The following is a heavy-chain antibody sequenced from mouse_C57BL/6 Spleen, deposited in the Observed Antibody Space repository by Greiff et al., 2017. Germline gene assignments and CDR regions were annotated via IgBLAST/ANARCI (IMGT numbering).Heavy chain of an antibody. CDR3: ARWDIDYFDY. V-gene: IGHV1-54*01. Sequence: VQLVESGAELVRPGTSVKVSCKASGYAFTNYLIEWVKQRPGQGLEWIGVINPGSGGTNYNEKFKGKATLTADKSSSTAYMQLSSLTSEDSAVYFCARWDIDYFDYWGQGTTLTVSS. D-gene: IGHD4-1*01. CDR1: GYAFTNYL. J-gene: IGHJ2*01. CDR2: INPGSGGT.